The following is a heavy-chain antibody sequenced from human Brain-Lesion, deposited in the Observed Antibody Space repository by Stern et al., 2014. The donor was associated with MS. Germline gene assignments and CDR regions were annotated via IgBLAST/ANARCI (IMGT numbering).Heavy chain of an antibody. J-gene: IGHJ3*02. CDR2: IYTADSDT. CDR3: ARTYSSGWYGGHAFDI. Sequence: QLVQSGAEVKKPGESLKISCKGSGYRFDNYWIGWVRQKPGKGLEWMGIIYTADSDTRYSPSLQGQVTISADKSISTVYLQWSSMKASDTAMYYCARTYSSGWYGGHAFDIWGQGTMVTVSS. D-gene: IGHD6-19*01. CDR1: GYRFDNYW. V-gene: IGHV5-51*01.